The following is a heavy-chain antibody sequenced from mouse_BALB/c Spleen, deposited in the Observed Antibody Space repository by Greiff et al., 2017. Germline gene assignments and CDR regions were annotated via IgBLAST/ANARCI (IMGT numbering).Heavy chain of an antibody. V-gene: IGHV5-12-2*01. D-gene: IGHD1-1*02. CDR3: ARHGNYAMDY. J-gene: IGHJ4*01. CDR1: GFTFSSYT. Sequence: EVKLMESGGGLVQPGGSLKLSCAASGFTFSSYTMSWVRQTPEKRLEWVAYISNGGGSNYYPDTVKGRFTITRDNAKNTLYLPMSSLQSEDTAMYYCARHGNYAMDYWGQGTSVTVSS. CDR2: ISNGGGSN.